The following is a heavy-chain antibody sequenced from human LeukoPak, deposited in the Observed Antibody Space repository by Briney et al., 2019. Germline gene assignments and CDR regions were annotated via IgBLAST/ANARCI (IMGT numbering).Heavy chain of an antibody. J-gene: IGHJ3*02. D-gene: IGHD3-3*01. Sequence: SVKVSCKASGGTFSSYAISWVRQAPGQGLEWMGGIIPIIGTANYAQKFQGRVTITTDESTSTAYMELSSLRSEDTAVYYCARERSGVGAFDIWGQGTMVTVSS. V-gene: IGHV1-69*05. CDR3: ARERSGVGAFDI. CDR1: GGTFSSYA. CDR2: IIPIIGTA.